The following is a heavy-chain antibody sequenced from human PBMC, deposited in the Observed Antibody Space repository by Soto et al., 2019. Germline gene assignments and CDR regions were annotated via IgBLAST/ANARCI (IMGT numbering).Heavy chain of an antibody. J-gene: IGHJ5*01. CDR1: GFTVSNNY. CDR3: AVYAPRHWFDS. CDR2: IYVGGYT. Sequence: EVQLVEPGGDLVQPGGSLRLSCAASGFTVSNNYMTWVRQAPGKGLEWVSLIYVGGYTYYADSVKGRFTISRDNSKNTLYLQMNSLRAEDTAVYYCAVYAPRHWFDSWGQGTLVTVSS. D-gene: IGHD6-6*01. V-gene: IGHV3-66*01.